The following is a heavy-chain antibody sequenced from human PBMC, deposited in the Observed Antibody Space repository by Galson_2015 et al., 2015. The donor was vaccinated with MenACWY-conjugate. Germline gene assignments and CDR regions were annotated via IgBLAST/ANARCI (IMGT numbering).Heavy chain of an antibody. J-gene: IGHJ4*02. CDR2: ISSRSSLT. V-gene: IGHV3-11*05. Sequence: SLRLSCAASGFTFSDYYMAWIRQTPGKGLECVSYISSRSSLTNYADSAKGRFTITRDNAKNSLSLQMNSLRVDDTGVYFCARGREWLKHWGQGALVTVSS. CDR1: GFTFSDYY. CDR3: ARGREWLKH. D-gene: IGHD3-3*01.